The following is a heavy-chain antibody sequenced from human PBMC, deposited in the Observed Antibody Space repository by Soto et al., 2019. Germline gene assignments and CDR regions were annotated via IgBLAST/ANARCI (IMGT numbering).Heavy chain of an antibody. CDR2: ISGSGGST. V-gene: IGHV3-23*01. Sequence: GGSLRLSCAASGFTFSSYAMSWVRQAPGKGLEWVSAISGSGGSTYYADSVKGRFTISRDNSKNTLYLQMNSLRAEDTAVYYCARRGWATVTEGYWGQGTLVTVSS. CDR3: ARRGWATVTEGY. D-gene: IGHD4-17*01. J-gene: IGHJ4*02. CDR1: GFTFSSYA.